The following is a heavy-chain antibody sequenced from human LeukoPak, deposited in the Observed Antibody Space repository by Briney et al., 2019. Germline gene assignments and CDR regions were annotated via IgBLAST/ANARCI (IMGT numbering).Heavy chain of an antibody. J-gene: IGHJ4*02. CDR1: GGSISSSSYY. CDR2: IYYSGST. D-gene: IGHD2-2*01. CDR3: ARRGDCSSTSCRLDY. Sequence: PSETLSLTCTVSGGSISSSSYYWGWIRQPPGKGLEWIGSIYYSGSTYYNSSLKSRVTISVDTSKNQFSLKLSSVTAADTAVYYCARRGDCSSTSCRLDYWGQGTLVTVSS. V-gene: IGHV4-39*01.